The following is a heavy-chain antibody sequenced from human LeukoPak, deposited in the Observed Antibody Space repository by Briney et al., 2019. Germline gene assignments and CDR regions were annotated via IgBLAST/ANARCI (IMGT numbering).Heavy chain of an antibody. CDR2: MNPKSDNT. Sequence: GASVKVSCKDSGYTFTSYDISWVRQATGQGLEWMGWMNPKSDNTGYAQKFQGRVTMTRDTSISTAYMELSSLRSEDTAVYYCARVTGSIDYWGQRTLVTLSS. CDR1: GYTFTSYD. CDR3: ARVTGSIDY. V-gene: IGHV1-8*01. J-gene: IGHJ4*02. D-gene: IGHD1-26*01.